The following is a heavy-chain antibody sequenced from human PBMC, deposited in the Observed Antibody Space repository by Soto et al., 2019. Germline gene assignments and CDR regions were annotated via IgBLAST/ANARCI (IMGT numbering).Heavy chain of an antibody. D-gene: IGHD2-2*01. CDR3: ARDRRVRPAAIGRINRGALYI. V-gene: IGHV4-31*03. CDR2: IYYSGRT. J-gene: IGHJ3*02. Sequence: SETLSLTCTVSGGSISSGGYYWSSIRQHPGKGLGWVGYIYYSGRTSYNPSLTSRVTISVATSKNQCSLKLSSVTAAYTAVYYCARDRRVRPAAIGRINRGALYIWGRGTMVTVSS. CDR1: GGSISSGGYY.